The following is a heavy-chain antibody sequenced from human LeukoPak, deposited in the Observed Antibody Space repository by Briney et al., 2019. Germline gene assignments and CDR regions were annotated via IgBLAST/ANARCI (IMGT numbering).Heavy chain of an antibody. CDR2: IKQDGSEK. CDR3: ATFTGGWYYYYGMDV. V-gene: IGHV3-7*01. D-gene: IGHD2-8*02. CDR1: GFTFSSYW. Sequence: GGSLTLSCAASGFTFSSYWMSWVRQAPGKGLEWVANIKQDGSEKYYVDSVKGRFTISRDNAKNSLYLQMNSLRAEDTAVYYCATFTGGWYYYYGMDVWGQGTTVTVSS. J-gene: IGHJ6*02.